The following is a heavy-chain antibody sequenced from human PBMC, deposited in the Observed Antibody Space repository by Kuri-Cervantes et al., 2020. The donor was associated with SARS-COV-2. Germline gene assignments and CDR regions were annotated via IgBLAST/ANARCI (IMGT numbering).Heavy chain of an antibody. CDR3: ARGYCSSTSCYSFHWYYYYMDV. D-gene: IGHD2-2*01. J-gene: IGHJ6*03. CDR1: GATFSTYG. CDR2: IIPFFGTP. V-gene: IGHV1-69*13. Sequence: SVKVSCKASGATFSTYGFSWVRQAPGQGLEWMGGIIPFFGTPNYAQKFEGRVTITADESTSTAYMEMSSLRSDDTAVYYCARGYCSSTSCYSFHWYYYYMDVWGKGTTVTVSS.